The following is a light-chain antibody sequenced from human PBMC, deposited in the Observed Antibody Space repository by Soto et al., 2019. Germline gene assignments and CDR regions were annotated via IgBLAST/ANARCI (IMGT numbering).Light chain of an antibody. Sequence: QAVVTQPPSASGTPGQRVTISCSGSSSNIGRNTVTWYQQLPGTAPKLLISKNNQRPSGVPDRFSASKSGTSASLAISGLRSEDETNYYCAAWDDGLNAWVFGGGTKLTVL. J-gene: IGLJ3*02. V-gene: IGLV1-44*01. CDR1: SSNIGRNT. CDR2: KNN. CDR3: AAWDDGLNAWV.